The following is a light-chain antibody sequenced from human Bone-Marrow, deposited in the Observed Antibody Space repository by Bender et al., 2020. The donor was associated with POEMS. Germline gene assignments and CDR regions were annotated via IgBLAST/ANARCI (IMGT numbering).Light chain of an antibody. CDR2: TNN. CDR1: SSNVGSNT. V-gene: IGLV1-44*01. J-gene: IGLJ2*01. CDR3: SSHAGNNILL. Sequence: QSVLTQPPSASGTLGQRVAISCSGGSSNVGSNTVHWFQQLPGTAPKLLIHTNNQRPSGVPDRFSGSKSGTSASLAISGLQSEDEAHYYCSSHAGNNILLFGGGTKVTVL.